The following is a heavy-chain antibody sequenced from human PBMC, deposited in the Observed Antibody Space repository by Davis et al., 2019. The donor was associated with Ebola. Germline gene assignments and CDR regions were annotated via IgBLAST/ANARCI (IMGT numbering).Heavy chain of an antibody. J-gene: IGHJ6*04. CDR3: ARVGYDILTGYYYYGMDV. CDR1: GFTFSSYS. V-gene: IGHV3-21*01. CDR2: ISSSSSYI. D-gene: IGHD3-9*01. Sequence: GESLKISCAASGFTFSSYSMNWVRQAPGKGLEWVSSISSSSSYIYYADSVKGRFTISRDNAKNSLYLQMNSLRAEDTAVYYCARVGYDILTGYYYYGMDVWGKGTTVTVSS.